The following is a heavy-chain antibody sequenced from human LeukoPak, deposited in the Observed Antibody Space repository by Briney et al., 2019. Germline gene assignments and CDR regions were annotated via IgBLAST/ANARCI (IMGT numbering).Heavy chain of an antibody. CDR3: ARGKGNKGYYMDV. Sequence: GGSLRLSCAASGFTFSSYSMNWVRQAPGKGLVWVSRINSDGSSTSYADSVKGRFTISRDNAKNTLYLQMNSLRAEDTAVYYCARGKGNKGYYMDVWGKGTTVTVSS. D-gene: IGHD1/OR15-1a*01. CDR2: INSDGSST. CDR1: GFTFSSYS. J-gene: IGHJ6*03. V-gene: IGHV3-74*01.